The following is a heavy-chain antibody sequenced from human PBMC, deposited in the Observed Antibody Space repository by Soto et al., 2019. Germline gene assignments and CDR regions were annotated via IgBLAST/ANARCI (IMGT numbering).Heavy chain of an antibody. CDR1: GFTFSSYG. V-gene: IGHV3-33*01. Sequence: GGSLRLSCAASGFTFSSYGMHWVRQAPGKGLEWVAVIWYDGSNKYYADSVKGRFTISRDNSKNTLYLQMNSLRAEDTAVYYCARERQGSGSYSRSYYMDVWGKGTTVTVSS. CDR2: IWYDGSNK. D-gene: IGHD3-10*01. CDR3: ARERQGSGSYSRSYYMDV. J-gene: IGHJ6*03.